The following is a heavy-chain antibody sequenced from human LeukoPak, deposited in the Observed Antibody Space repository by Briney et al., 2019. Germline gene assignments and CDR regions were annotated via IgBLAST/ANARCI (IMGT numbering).Heavy chain of an antibody. D-gene: IGHD3-3*01. CDR2: IYYSGST. CDR1: GGSISSGGYY. CDR3: ASGNYDFWSGYRSSFDY. J-gene: IGHJ4*02. Sequence: SETLSLTCAVSGGSISSGGYYWSWIRQYPGKGLEWIGYIYYSGSTYYNPSLKSRVTISVDTSKNQFSLKLSSVTAADTAVYYCASGNYDFWSGYRSSFDYWGQGTLVTVSS. V-gene: IGHV4-31*11.